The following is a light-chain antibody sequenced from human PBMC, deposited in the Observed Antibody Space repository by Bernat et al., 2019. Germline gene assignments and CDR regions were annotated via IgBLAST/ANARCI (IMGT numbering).Light chain of an antibody. V-gene: IGKV3-20*01. CDR2: GAS. CDR1: QSVSSSY. J-gene: IGKJ2*01. Sequence: EIVLTQSPGTLSLSPGERATLSCRASQSVSSSYLAWYQQKPGQAPRLLIYGASSRATGIADRFRGSGSGTDFTLTISRLEPEDFAVYYCQQYGRSPYTFGQGTKLEIK. CDR3: QQYGRSPYT.